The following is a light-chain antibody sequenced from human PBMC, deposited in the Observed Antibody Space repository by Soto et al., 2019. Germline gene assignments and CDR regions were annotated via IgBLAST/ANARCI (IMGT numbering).Light chain of an antibody. J-gene: IGLJ3*02. CDR3: QVWESSTDHVV. CDR2: YNT. V-gene: IGLV3-21*01. CDR1: NIGSKS. Sequence: SYVLTQPPSVSVAPGKTARITCGGNNIGSKSVHWYQQKPGQAPVLVIYYNTDRPSGIPERFSGSNSGNTATLTISRVEAGDEADYYCQVWESSTDHVVFGGGTQLTVL.